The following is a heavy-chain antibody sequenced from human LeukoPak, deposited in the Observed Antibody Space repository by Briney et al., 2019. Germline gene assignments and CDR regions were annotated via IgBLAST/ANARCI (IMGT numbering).Heavy chain of an antibody. Sequence: ASVKVSCKASGYTFTSHGISWVRQAPGQGLEWMGWISTYNGNTNYAQKLQGRVSMTTDTSTSTAYMELRSLRSDDTAVYYCARGPYYYYYMDVWGKGTTVTVSS. CDR1: GYTFTSHG. V-gene: IGHV1-18*01. J-gene: IGHJ6*03. CDR3: ARGPYYYYYMDV. CDR2: ISTYNGNT.